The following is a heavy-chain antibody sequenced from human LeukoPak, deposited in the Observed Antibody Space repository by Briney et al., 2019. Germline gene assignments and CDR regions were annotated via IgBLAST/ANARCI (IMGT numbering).Heavy chain of an antibody. CDR1: GFTFSSYD. CDR2: IGTAGDT. CDR3: ARGNDYGDYVDAFDI. Sequence: GGSLRLSCAASGFTFSSYDMHWVRQVTGKGLEWVSAIGTAGDTYYPGSVKGRFTISRENAKNSSYLQMNSLRAGDTAVYYCARGNDYGDYVDAFDIWGQGTMVTVAS. D-gene: IGHD4-17*01. V-gene: IGHV3-13*01. J-gene: IGHJ3*02.